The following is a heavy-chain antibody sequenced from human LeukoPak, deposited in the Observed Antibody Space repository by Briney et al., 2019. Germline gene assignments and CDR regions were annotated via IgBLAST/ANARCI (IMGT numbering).Heavy chain of an antibody. V-gene: IGHV1-69*05. J-gene: IGHJ4*02. D-gene: IGHD6-13*01. Sequence: GASVKVSCKASGGTFSSYAISWVRQAPGQGLEWMGGVIPIFGTANYAQKFQGRVTITTDESTSTAYMELSSLRSEDTAVYYCLLAAAGTFFYWGQGTLVTVSS. CDR1: GGTFSSYA. CDR2: VIPIFGTA. CDR3: LLAAAGTFFY.